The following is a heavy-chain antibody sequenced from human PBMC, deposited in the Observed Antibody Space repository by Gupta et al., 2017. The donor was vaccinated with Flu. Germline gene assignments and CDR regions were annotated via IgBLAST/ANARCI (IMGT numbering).Heavy chain of an antibody. CDR3: ARWVTIFGVSSKKIDY. CDR2: INPNSGNT. J-gene: IGHJ4*02. D-gene: IGHD3-3*01. V-gene: IGHV1-8*01. Sequence: QVQLVQSGAEVKKPGASVKVSCKASGYTFTSYDINWVRQATGQGLEWMGWINPNSGNTGYAQKFQGRVTMTRDTSTNTAYMELSDLRSEDTAVYYCARWVTIFGVSSKKIDYWGQGTLVTVSS. CDR1: GYTFTSYD.